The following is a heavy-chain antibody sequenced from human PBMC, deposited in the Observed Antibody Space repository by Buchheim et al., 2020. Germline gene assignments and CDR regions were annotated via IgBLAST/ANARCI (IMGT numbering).Heavy chain of an antibody. V-gene: IGHV4-4*02. D-gene: IGHD3-22*01. J-gene: IGHJ6*02. CDR1: GGSISSSNW. CDR3: ARAPYYYDSSGYYLTSAYYYGMDV. CDR2: IYHSGST. Sequence: QVQLQESGPGLVKPSGTLSLTCAVSGGSISSSNWWSWVRQPPGKGLEWIGEIYHSGSTNYNPSLKSRVTISVDKSKNQFSLKLSFVTAADTAVYYCARAPYYYDSSGYYLTSAYYYGMDVWGQGTT.